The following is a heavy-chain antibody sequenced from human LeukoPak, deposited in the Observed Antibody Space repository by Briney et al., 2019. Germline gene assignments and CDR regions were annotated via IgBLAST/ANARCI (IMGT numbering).Heavy chain of an antibody. CDR3: ARQAPGGWGTYYFDY. CDR2: IHYSGST. J-gene: IGHJ4*02. V-gene: IGHV4-59*08. D-gene: IGHD6-19*01. Sequence: PSETLSLTCTVSGGYFSSYYWSWIRQPPGKGLEWIGDIHYSGSTKHNPSLKSRVTISLDTSNNQFSLKLNSVTAADTAVYYCARQAPGGWGTYYFDYWRQGTLVTVSS. CDR1: GGYFSSYY.